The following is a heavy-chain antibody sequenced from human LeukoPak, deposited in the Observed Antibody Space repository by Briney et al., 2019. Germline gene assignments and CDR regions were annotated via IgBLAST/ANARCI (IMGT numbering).Heavy chain of an antibody. CDR3: ARAHDFWSGYGGNYMDV. CDR1: GFSFRTHS. D-gene: IGHD3-3*01. V-gene: IGHV3-21*01. Sequence: SGGSLRLSCAASGFSFRTHSMKWVREAPGKGLEWVSSITSFGSDIYYADSVKGRFTISRDDGKNSLYLQMNSLGAEDSAVYYCARAHDFWSGYGGNYMDVWGKGTTVTVSS. J-gene: IGHJ6*03. CDR2: ITSFGSDI.